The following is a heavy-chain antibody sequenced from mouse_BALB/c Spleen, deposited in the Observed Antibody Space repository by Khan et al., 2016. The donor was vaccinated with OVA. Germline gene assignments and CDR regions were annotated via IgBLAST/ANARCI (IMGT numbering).Heavy chain of an antibody. D-gene: IGHD1-3*01. CDR2: IYPGNSDT. CDR3: TRGGYSSFAY. J-gene: IGHJ3*01. V-gene: IGHV1-5*01. CDR1: GYSFTSYW. Sequence: EVQLQQSGTVLARPGASVKMSCKASGYSFTSYWMYWVKPRPGQGLEWIGGIYPGNSDTDYNQKFKGKAKLTAGTSASTAYMELSSLTNEDSAVYYCTRGGYSSFAYWGQGTLVTVSA.